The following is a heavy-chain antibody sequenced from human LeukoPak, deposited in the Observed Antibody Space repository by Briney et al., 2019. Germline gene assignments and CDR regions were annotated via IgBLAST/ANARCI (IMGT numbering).Heavy chain of an antibody. CDR2: INTDGTVT. Sequence: GGSLRLSCAASGFTFSKYWMLWVRQAPGKGLESVSRINTDGTVTTYADSVKGRFTISRDNAKKTAYLQMNSLRAEDTAVYYCARVPVDGYSTSFDYWGQGSMVTVSS. CDR3: ARVPVDGYSTSFDY. D-gene: IGHD2/OR15-2a*01. CDR1: GFTFSKYW. J-gene: IGHJ4*02. V-gene: IGHV3-74*01.